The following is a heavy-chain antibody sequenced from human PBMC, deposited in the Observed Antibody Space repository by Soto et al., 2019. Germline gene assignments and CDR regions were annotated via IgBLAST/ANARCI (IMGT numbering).Heavy chain of an antibody. CDR1: GYTFTCYY. D-gene: IGHD2-2*01. V-gene: IGHV1-2*04. CDR2: INPNSGGT. Sequence: ASVKVSCKASGYTFTCYYMHWVRQAPGQGLEWMGWINPNSGGTNYAQKFQGWVTMTRDTSISTAYMELSRLRSDDTAVYYCARGDIVVVPAAIWVNYYYGMDVWGQGTTVTVSS. J-gene: IGHJ6*02. CDR3: ARGDIVVVPAAIWVNYYYGMDV.